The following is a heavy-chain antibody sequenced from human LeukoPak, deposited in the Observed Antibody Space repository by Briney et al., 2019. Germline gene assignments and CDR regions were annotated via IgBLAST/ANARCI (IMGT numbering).Heavy chain of an antibody. CDR2: IYSGGST. CDR1: GFTVSSNY. V-gene: IGHV3-53*01. J-gene: IGHJ4*02. CDR3: AKALSGYAYGGGFDY. Sequence: GGSLRLSCTASGFTVSSNYMSWVRQAPGKGLEWVSVIYSGGSTYYADSVKGRFTISRDNSKNTLYLQMNSLRAEDTAVYYCAKALSGYAYGGGFDYWGQGTLVAVSS. D-gene: IGHD5-18*01.